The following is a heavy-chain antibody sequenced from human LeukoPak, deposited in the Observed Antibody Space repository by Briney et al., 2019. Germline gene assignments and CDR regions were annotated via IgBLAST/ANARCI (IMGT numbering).Heavy chain of an antibody. D-gene: IGHD6-19*01. Sequence: PGGSLRLSCAASRFTFDDYTMHWVRQAPGKGLEWVSLISWDGGSTYYADSVKGRFTISRDNSKNPLYLQMNSLRTEDTALYYCAKARAVAGTNYYGMDVWGQGTTVTVSS. CDR2: ISWDGGST. CDR1: RFTFDDYT. CDR3: AKARAVAGTNYYGMDV. J-gene: IGHJ6*02. V-gene: IGHV3-43*01.